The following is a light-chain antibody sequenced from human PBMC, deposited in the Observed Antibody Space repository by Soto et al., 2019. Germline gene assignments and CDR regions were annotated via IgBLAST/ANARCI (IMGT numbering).Light chain of an antibody. J-gene: IGLJ1*01. V-gene: IGLV2-14*01. CDR3: NSYTSSNTLV. CDR1: SSDVGRYNY. CDR2: EVR. Sequence: QSALTQPASVSGSPGQTITISCTGTSSDVGRYNYVSWYQQHPGKAPQVIIYEVRNRPSGVSNRFSGSKSDNTASLTISGLQAEDEADYYCNSYTSSNTLVFGTGTKLTVL.